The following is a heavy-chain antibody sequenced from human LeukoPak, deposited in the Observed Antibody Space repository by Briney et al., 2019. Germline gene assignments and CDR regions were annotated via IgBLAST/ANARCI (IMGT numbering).Heavy chain of an antibody. CDR2: IYYSGST. Sequence: SETLSLTCTVSGGSISSYYWSWIRQPPGKGLEWIGYIYYSGSTNYNPSLKSRVTMSVDTSKNQFSLKLTSVTAADTAVYYCARDMEQLRYYYYMDVWGKGTPVTVSS. J-gene: IGHJ6*03. V-gene: IGHV4-59*12. CDR3: ARDMEQLRYYYYMDV. CDR1: GGSISSYY. D-gene: IGHD6-6*01.